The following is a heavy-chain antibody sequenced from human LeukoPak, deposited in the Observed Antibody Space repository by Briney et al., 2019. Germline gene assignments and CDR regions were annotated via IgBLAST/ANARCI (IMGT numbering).Heavy chain of an antibody. Sequence: ASLKVSCQASGYGFTDYYVHSIRQAPGQGLEWMGWINPSSGATIYAQKFQGRVTMTRDTFTTTAYMEIKSLVSDDTAVYYCARGWQINSSGGFVDPWGQGTLVTVSS. CDR2: INPSSGAT. CDR3: ARGWQINSSGGFVDP. J-gene: IGHJ5*02. V-gene: IGHV1-2*02. D-gene: IGHD6-6*01. CDR1: GYGFTDYY.